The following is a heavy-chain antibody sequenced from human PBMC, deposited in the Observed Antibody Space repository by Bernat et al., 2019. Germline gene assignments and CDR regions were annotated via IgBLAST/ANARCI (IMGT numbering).Heavy chain of an antibody. V-gene: IGHV3-53*02. CDR2: IYSGGSS. CDR1: GFTVSSNY. D-gene: IGHD6-19*01. J-gene: IGHJ4*02. CDR3: ASAGDTNGWY. Sequence: EVQLVETGGGLIQPGGSLRLSCAASGFTVSSNYMSWVRQAPGKGLEWVSVIYSGGSSYYADAVKGRFTISRDNSKNTLSLQMNSLGAEDTAVYYCASAGDTNGWYWGQGTLVTVSS.